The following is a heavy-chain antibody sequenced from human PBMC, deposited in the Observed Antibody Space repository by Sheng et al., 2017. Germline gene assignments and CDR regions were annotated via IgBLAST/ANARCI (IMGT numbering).Heavy chain of an antibody. CDR3: ARGRGFSSVYDI. CDR2: IYHSGST. Sequence: QLQLQESGSGLGKPSQTLSLTCAVSGGSISSGGYSWSWIRQPPGKGLEWIGYIYHSGSTYYNPSLKSRVTISVDRSKNQFSLKLSSVTAADTAVYYCARGRGFSSVYDIWGQGTMVTVSS. V-gene: IGHV4-30-2*01. CDR1: GGSISSGGYS. D-gene: IGHD3-10*01. J-gene: IGHJ3*02.